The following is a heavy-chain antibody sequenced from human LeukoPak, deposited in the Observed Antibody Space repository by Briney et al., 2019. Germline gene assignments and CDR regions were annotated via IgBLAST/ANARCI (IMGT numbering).Heavy chain of an antibody. CDR1: GGSISSGGYY. CDR3: ARVDAAMAAKFDY. CDR2: IYYSGST. V-gene: IGHV4-31*03. J-gene: IGHJ4*02. Sequence: SQTLSLTCTVSGGSISSGGYYWSWIRQHPGKGLEWIGYIYYSGSTYYNPSLKSRVTISVDTSKNQFSLKPSSVTAADTAVYYCARVDAAMAAKFDYWGQGTLVTVSS. D-gene: IGHD5-18*01.